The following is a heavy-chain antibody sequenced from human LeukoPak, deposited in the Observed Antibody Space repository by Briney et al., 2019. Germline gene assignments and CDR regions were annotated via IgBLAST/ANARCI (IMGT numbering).Heavy chain of an antibody. J-gene: IGHJ4*02. CDR3: ARAPKIGSSRYDY. V-gene: IGHV1-69*04. D-gene: IGHD6-13*01. Sequence: SVKVSCKASGGTFSSYAISWVRQAPGQGLEWMGRIIPILGIANYAQKFQGRVTITADKSTSTAYMELSSLRSEDTAVYYCARAPKIGSSRYDYWGQGTLVTVSS. CDR1: GGTFSSYA. CDR2: IIPILGIA.